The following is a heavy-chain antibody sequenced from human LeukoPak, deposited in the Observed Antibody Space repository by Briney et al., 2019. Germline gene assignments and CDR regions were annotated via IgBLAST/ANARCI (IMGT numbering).Heavy chain of an antibody. CDR3: AREPSMEGKIDY. CDR1: GASIDSYY. V-gene: IGHV4-4*07. Sequence: SSETLSLTCTISGASIDSYYWSWIRQPAGKGLEWIGRIYTSGSTNYNPSLKSRVTMSVDTSKNQFSLKLSSVTAADTAVYYCAREPSMEGKIDYWGQGTLVTVSS. J-gene: IGHJ4*02. D-gene: IGHD3-3*01. CDR2: IYTSGST.